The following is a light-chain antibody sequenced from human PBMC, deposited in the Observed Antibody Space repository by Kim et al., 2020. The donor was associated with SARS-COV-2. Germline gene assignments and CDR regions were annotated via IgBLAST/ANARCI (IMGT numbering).Light chain of an antibody. CDR2: DVF. V-gene: IGLV2-14*03. CDR1: SSDVGGYNY. CDR3: TSYRSSGYV. Sequence: QLVLTQPASVSGSPGQSITISCSGTSSDVGGYNYVSWYQQYAGKAPKLMIYDVFKRPSGVSNRFSGSKSGNTASLTISGLQAEDEADYYCTSYRSSGYVFGSGTKVTVL. J-gene: IGLJ1*01.